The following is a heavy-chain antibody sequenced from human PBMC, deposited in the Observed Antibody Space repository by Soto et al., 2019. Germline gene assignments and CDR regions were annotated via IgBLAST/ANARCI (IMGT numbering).Heavy chain of an antibody. Sequence: SEILSLTCTVSFGSVSNDNFYCIWIRRPPGKGLEWIGYVHSSGITNYNPSLKRRVTISVDTSRNQFSLRLSSVTAADTAVYYCARGLTMGQLPSHFDHWGQGTLVTVSS. J-gene: IGHJ5*02. CDR1: FGSVSNDNFY. V-gene: IGHV4-61*01. D-gene: IGHD3-16*01. CDR2: VHSSGIT. CDR3: ARGLTMGQLPSHFDH.